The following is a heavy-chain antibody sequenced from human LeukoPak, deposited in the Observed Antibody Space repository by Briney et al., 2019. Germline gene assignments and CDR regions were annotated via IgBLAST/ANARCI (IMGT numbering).Heavy chain of an antibody. Sequence: ASVKVSCKASGYTFTSYAMHWVRQAPGQRLEWMGWINAGNGNTKYSQKFQGRVTITRDTSASTAYMELSSLRSEDTAVYYCARPRIYGSSWRHEEVYFDYWGQGTLVTVSS. CDR3: ARPRIYGSSWRHEEVYFDY. V-gene: IGHV1-3*01. CDR1: GYTFTSYA. J-gene: IGHJ4*02. D-gene: IGHD6-13*01. CDR2: INAGNGNT.